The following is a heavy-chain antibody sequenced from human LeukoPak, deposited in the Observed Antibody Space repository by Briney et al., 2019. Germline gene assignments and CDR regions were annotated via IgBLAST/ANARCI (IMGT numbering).Heavy chain of an antibody. Sequence: GASVKVSCKASGYTFTGYYMHWVRQAPGQGLEWMGWTNPNSGGTNYAQKFQGRVTMTRDTSISTAYMELSRLRSDDTAVYYCARDQYDILTGYYFDYWGQGTLVTVSS. J-gene: IGHJ4*02. D-gene: IGHD3-9*01. V-gene: IGHV1-2*02. CDR1: GYTFTGYY. CDR2: TNPNSGGT. CDR3: ARDQYDILTGYYFDY.